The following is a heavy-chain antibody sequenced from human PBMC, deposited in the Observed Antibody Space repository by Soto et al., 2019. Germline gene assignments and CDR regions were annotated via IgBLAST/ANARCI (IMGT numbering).Heavy chain of an antibody. J-gene: IGHJ4*02. Sequence: AGGSLRLSCAASGFTFSSYGMHWVRQAPGKGLEWVAVISYDGSNKYYADSVKGRFTISRDNSKNTLYLQMNSLRAEDTAVYYCAKDWGARWELLDYWGQGTLVTVSS. D-gene: IGHD1-26*01. CDR3: AKDWGARWELLDY. V-gene: IGHV3-30*18. CDR2: ISYDGSNK. CDR1: GFTFSSYG.